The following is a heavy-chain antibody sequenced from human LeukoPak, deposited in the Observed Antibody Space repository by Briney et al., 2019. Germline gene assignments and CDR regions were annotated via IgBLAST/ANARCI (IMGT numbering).Heavy chain of an antibody. V-gene: IGHV3-30-3*01. J-gene: IGHJ3*01. Sequence: GGSLRLSCAASGFTFSSYSMHWVRQAPGKGLEWVAVISYDGTNKYYADSVKGRFTISRDNSKNTLYLQMNSLRVEDTAVYYCASGGEVVTWGQGTMVTVSS. CDR2: ISYDGTNK. CDR3: ASGGEVVT. CDR1: GFTFSSYS. D-gene: IGHD3-22*01.